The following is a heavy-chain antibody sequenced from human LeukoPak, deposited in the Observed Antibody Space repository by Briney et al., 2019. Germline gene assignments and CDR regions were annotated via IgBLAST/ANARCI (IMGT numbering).Heavy chain of an antibody. J-gene: IGHJ6*02. V-gene: IGHV1-3*01. CDR2: MNAGNGDT. D-gene: IGHD1-1*01. CDR3: ARGTYQLFHFGMDV. Sequence: GASVKVSCRASRYTFTSYAMHWVRQAPGQRLEWMGWMNAGNGDTKYSQKFQGRVTITRDTSASTAYMELSSLRSEDTAIYYCARGTYQLFHFGMDVWGQGTTVTVSS. CDR1: RYTFTSYA.